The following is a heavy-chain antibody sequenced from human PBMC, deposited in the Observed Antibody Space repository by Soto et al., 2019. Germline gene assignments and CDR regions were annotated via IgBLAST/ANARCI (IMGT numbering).Heavy chain of an antibody. V-gene: IGHV4-59*08. Sequence: PSETLSLTCTVSGGSISSYYWSWIRQPPGKGLEWIGYIYYSGSTNYNPSLKSRVTISVDTSKNQFSLKLSSVTAADTAVYYCARLVHCSSTSCSSGTFDYWGQGTPVTVS. J-gene: IGHJ4*02. D-gene: IGHD2-2*01. CDR3: ARLVHCSSTSCSSGTFDY. CDR1: GGSISSYY. CDR2: IYYSGST.